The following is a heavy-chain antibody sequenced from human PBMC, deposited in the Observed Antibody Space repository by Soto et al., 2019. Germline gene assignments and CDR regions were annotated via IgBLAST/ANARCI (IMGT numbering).Heavy chain of an antibody. Sequence: GESLNISCKGSGYSVSSYWIGWVRQMPGKGLEWMGIIYPGDSDTRYSPSFQGQVTISADKSISTAYLQWSSLKASDTAMYYCARRYGSGSYTAESMDVWGQGTTVTVSS. V-gene: IGHV5-51*01. J-gene: IGHJ6*02. CDR3: ARRYGSGSYTAESMDV. CDR1: GYSVSSYW. CDR2: IYPGDSDT. D-gene: IGHD3-10*01.